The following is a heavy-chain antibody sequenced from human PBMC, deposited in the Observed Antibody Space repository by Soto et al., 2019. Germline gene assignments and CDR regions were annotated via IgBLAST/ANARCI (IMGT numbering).Heavy chain of an antibody. Sequence: QVQLVQSGAEVKKPGASVKVSCKASGYTFTSYAMYWVRQAPGQRLEWMGWINAGNGNTKYSQKLQGRVTITRDTSVSTAYMELSSLRSEDTAVYYCARDMGFGLSDYWGQGTLVTVSS. V-gene: IGHV1-3*01. D-gene: IGHD3-10*01. CDR1: GYTFTSYA. CDR2: INAGNGNT. CDR3: ARDMGFGLSDY. J-gene: IGHJ4*02.